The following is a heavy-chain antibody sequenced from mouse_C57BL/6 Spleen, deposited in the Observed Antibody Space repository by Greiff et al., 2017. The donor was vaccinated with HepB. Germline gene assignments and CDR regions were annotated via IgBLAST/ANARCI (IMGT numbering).Heavy chain of an antibody. CDR3: ARGPFITTVVARYFDV. J-gene: IGHJ1*03. CDR1: GFTFSSYA. CDR2: ISDGGSYT. D-gene: IGHD1-1*01. Sequence: EVQVVESGGGLVKPGGSLKLSCAASGFTFSSYAMSWVRQTPEKRLEWVATISDGGSYTYYPDNVKGRFTISRDNAKNNLYLQMSHLKSEDTAMYYCARGPFITTVVARYFDVWGTGTTVTVSS. V-gene: IGHV5-4*01.